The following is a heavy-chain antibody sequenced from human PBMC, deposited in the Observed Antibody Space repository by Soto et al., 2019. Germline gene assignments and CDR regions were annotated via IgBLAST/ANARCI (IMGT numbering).Heavy chain of an antibody. CDR1: GESFSGYI. J-gene: IGHJ4*02. CDR3: ARGLITGSHYSGGWYYFDS. Sequence: QVQLQQSGAGLFKPSETLSLTCAVYGESFSGYIWTWIRQTPGKGLQWIGQINHSGSAIYNPSLKSRVTISVHTSNSQFSLELSSVTAADTAVYYCARGLITGSHYSGGWYYFDSWGQGTQVTVYS. CDR2: INHSGSA. D-gene: IGHD6-19*01. V-gene: IGHV4-34*01.